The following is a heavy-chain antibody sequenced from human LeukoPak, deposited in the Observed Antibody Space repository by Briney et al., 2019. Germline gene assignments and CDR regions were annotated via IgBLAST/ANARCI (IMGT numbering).Heavy chain of an antibody. CDR2: INHSGST. CDR1: GGSFSGYY. V-gene: IGHV4-34*01. Sequence: SETLSLTCAVYGGSFSGYYWSWIRQPPGKGLEWIGEINHSGSTNYNPSLKSRVTISVDTSKNQFSLKLSSVTAADTAVYYCASGGSYVGYWGQGTLVTVSS. CDR3: ASGGSYVGY. D-gene: IGHD1-26*01. J-gene: IGHJ4*02.